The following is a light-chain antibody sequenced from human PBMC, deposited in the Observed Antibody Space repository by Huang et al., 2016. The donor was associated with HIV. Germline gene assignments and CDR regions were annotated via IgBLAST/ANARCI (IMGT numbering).Light chain of an antibody. Sequence: EIVMTQSPATLSVSPGERATLSCRASPSVSSNLAWYQQKPGQAPRHLIDGASTRSTGIPARFSGSGSVTAFTLTISSLQSEDFAVYHCQQYNNWPPTTFGGGTKVEIK. CDR3: QQYNNWPPTT. J-gene: IGKJ4*01. V-gene: IGKV3-15*01. CDR1: PSVSSN. CDR2: GAS.